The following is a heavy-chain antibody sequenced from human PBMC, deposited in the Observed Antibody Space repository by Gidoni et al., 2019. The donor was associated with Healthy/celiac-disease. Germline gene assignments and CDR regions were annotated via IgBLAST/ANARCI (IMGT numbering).Heavy chain of an antibody. D-gene: IGHD6-6*01. Sequence: SCAVSGFTFSSYGMHWVRQAPGKGLEWVAAILYDGRNKYYADSVKGRFTISRDNSKNTLYLQMNSLRTDDTAVYYCAKAGSSSYYYGMDVWGQGTTVTVSS. V-gene: IGHV3-30*18. CDR3: AKAGSSSYYYGMDV. CDR1: GFTFSSYG. CDR2: ILYDGRNK. J-gene: IGHJ6*02.